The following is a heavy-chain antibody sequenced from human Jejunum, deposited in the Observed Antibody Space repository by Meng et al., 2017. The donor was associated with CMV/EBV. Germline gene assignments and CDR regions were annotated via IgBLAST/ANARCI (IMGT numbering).Heavy chain of an antibody. CDR1: GFTLSTYW. CDR2: INRDGSIR. J-gene: IGHJ4*02. Sequence: LSCAASGFTLSTYWMHWVRQPPGKGLVWVSRINRDGSIRDYADSVKGRFSISRDNGKNTLYLQMNSLRAEDTAVYYCARDLRGPNDYWGQGTLVTVSS. D-gene: IGHD3-16*01. V-gene: IGHV3-74*01. CDR3: ARDLRGPNDY.